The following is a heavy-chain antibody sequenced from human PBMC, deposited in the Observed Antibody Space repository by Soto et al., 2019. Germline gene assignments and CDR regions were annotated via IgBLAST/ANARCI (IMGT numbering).Heavy chain of an antibody. D-gene: IGHD3-22*01. Sequence: GGSLRLSCAASGFTFSSYAMSWGRQAPGKGLEWVSAISGSGGSTYYADSVKGRFTISRDNSKNTLYLQMNSLRAEDTAVYYCAKHRYHSTPLYDSLEYWGQGILVTVSS. CDR3: AKHRYHSTPLYDSLEY. V-gene: IGHV3-23*01. CDR2: ISGSGGST. J-gene: IGHJ4*02. CDR1: GFTFSSYA.